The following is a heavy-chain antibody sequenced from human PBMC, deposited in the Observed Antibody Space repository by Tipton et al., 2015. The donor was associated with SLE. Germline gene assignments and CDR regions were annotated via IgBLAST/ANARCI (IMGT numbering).Heavy chain of an antibody. J-gene: IGHJ6*02. V-gene: IGHV6-1*01. CDR1: GDSISSDSAT. D-gene: IGHD6-13*01. CDR3: AREGGQQLVRVYGMDV. Sequence: GLVKPSQTISLTCVISGDSISSDSATWNWIRQSPSRGLEWLGRTYYRSKWYNDYAVSVKSRLTINPDTSKNQFSLQLNSVTPEDTAVYYCAREGGQQLVRVYGMDVWGQGTTVTVSS. CDR2: TYYRSKWYN.